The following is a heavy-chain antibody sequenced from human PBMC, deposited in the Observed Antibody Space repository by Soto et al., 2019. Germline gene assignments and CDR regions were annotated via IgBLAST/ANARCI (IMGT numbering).Heavy chain of an antibody. CDR2: MQPSTGRT. Sequence: HVQLVQSGAEVREPGASVKVSCKDSGYSFTSLDINWVRQTAGQGLEWMGWMQPSTGRTGYAQKFQGRVNMTRATSINTAYMELTTLTSDATAFYYCARGGSAGGDHWGQGTVVTVSS. D-gene: IGHD6-19*01. J-gene: IGHJ4*02. CDR3: ARGGSAGGDH. V-gene: IGHV1-8*01. CDR1: GYSFTSLD.